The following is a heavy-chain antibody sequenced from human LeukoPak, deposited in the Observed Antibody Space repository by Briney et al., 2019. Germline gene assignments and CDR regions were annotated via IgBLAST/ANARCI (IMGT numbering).Heavy chain of an antibody. Sequence: GRSLRLSCAASGFTFSSYAVHWVRQAPGKGLEWVTVISYDGSNKYYADSVKGRFTISRDNSKNTLYLQMNSLRAEDTAVYYCARTNYDFWSGYSYYFDYWGQGTLVTVSS. J-gene: IGHJ4*02. CDR2: ISYDGSNK. V-gene: IGHV3-30-3*01. CDR1: GFTFSSYA. D-gene: IGHD3-3*01. CDR3: ARTNYDFWSGYSYYFDY.